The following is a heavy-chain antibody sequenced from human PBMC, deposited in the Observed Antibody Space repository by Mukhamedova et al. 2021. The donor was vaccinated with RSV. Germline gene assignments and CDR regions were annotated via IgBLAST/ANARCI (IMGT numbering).Heavy chain of an antibody. D-gene: IGHD3-3*02. V-gene: IGHV3-74*03. CDR2: LKYDGSST. CDR3: ARGTTSIGIFSWFDL. J-gene: IGHJ5*02. Sequence: GRQVPGKGLVWVARLKYDGSSTTYADSVRGRFTLSRDNAKNTLYLQMNSLRAEDTAAYYCARGTTSIGIFSWFDLWGQGTLVTVSS.